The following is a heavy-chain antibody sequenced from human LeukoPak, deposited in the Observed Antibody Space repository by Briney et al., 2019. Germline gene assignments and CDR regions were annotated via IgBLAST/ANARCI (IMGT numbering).Heavy chain of an antibody. CDR3: ARVNWPSRGDAFDI. Sequence: PSETLSLTCTVSGGSISSYYWSWIRQPPGKGLEWIGYIYYSGSTNYNPSLKSRVTISVDTSKNQFSLKLSSVTAADTAVYYCARVNWPSRGDAFDIWGQGTMVTVSS. CDR2: IYYSGST. D-gene: IGHD1-20*01. CDR1: GGSISSYY. J-gene: IGHJ3*02. V-gene: IGHV4-59*01.